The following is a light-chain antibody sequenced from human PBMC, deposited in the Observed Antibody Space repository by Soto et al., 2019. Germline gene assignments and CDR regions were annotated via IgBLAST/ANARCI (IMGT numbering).Light chain of an antibody. V-gene: IGKV1-39*01. J-gene: IGKJ2*01. CDR1: QSISSY. CDR3: QQSYGTRYT. Sequence: DIQMTQPPSSLSASVGDRVTITCRASQSISSYLNWYQQKPGKAPKLLIYAASSLQSGVPSRFSGSGSGTDFTLNITSLHTEDFGTYYCQQSYGTRYTFGQETKLEIK. CDR2: AAS.